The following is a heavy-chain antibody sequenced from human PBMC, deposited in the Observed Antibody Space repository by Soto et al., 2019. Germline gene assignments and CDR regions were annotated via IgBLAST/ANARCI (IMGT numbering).Heavy chain of an antibody. CDR2: IIPIFGTA. V-gene: IGHV1-69*06. D-gene: IGHD2-2*02. J-gene: IGHJ4*02. CDR3: ARVRYCSSTSCYTRFDY. CDR1: GGTFSSYA. Sequence: ASVKVSCKASGGTFSSYAISWVRQAPGQGLEWMGGIIPIFGTANYAQKFQGRVTITADKSTSTAYMELSSLRSEDTAVYYCARVRYCSSTSCYTRFDYWGQGTLVTAPQ.